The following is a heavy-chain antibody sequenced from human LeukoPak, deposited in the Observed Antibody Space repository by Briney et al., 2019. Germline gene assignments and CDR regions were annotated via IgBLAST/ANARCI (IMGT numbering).Heavy chain of an antibody. V-gene: IGHV1-69*01. Sequence: GSSVKVSCKASGGTFSSYAISWVRQAPGQGLEWMGGIIPIFGTANYAQKFQGRVTITADESTSTAYMELRSLRSDDTAVYYCARVSTMIVVVITDAFDIWGQGTMVTVSS. CDR3: ARVSTMIVVVITDAFDI. D-gene: IGHD3-22*01. CDR1: GGTFSSYA. CDR2: IIPIFGTA. J-gene: IGHJ3*02.